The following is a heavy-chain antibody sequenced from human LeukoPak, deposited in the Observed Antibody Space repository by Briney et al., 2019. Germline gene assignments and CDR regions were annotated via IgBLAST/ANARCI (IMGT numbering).Heavy chain of an antibody. J-gene: IGHJ4*02. V-gene: IGHV3-7*05. Sequence: GGSLRLSCAASGFTFSSYWMSWVRQAQGKGLEWVANINQDGSEKYSVDSVKGRFTISRDNAKNSLYLQMNSLRAEDTAVYYCAREYYSDSSGSDYWGQGTLVTVSS. CDR3: AREYYSDSSGSDY. CDR1: GFTFSSYW. CDR2: INQDGSEK. D-gene: IGHD3-22*01.